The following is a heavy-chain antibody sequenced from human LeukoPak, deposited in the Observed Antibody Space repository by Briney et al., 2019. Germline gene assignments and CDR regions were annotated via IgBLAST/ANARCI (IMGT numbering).Heavy chain of an antibody. CDR1: GFTVSSNY. CDR3: DGGCSGGSCYEISDY. J-gene: IGHJ4*02. D-gene: IGHD2-15*01. V-gene: IGHV3-23*01. Sequence: GGSLRLSCAASGFTVSSNYMSWVRQAPGKGLEWVSAISGSGGSTYYADSVKGRFTISRDNSKNTLYLQMNSLRAEDTAVYYCDGGCSGGSCYEISDYWGQGTLVTVSS. CDR2: ISGSGGST.